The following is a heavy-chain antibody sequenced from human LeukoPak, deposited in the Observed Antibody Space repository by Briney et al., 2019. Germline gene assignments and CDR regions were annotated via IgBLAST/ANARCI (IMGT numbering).Heavy chain of an antibody. J-gene: IGHJ6*03. CDR1: GYTFTNHG. V-gene: IGHV1-18*01. CDR3: ARGATKVTSVIHMDV. D-gene: IGHD4-17*01. CDR2: ITPYNGYT. Sequence: PMASVKVSCKASGYTFTNHGIHWVRQAPGQGFEWMGWITPYNGYTNYALKFQDRVTMTTDTSTSTVYMELRSLISDDTAVYYCARGATKVTSVIHMDVWGKGTTVIVSS.